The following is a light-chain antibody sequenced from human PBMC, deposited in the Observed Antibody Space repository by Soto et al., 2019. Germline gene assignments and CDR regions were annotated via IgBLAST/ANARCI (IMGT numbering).Light chain of an antibody. CDR3: QQYTNYPWT. V-gene: IGKV1-5*01. CDR1: QSIRSW. Sequence: DIQMTQSPPTLSAPVGDRVTITCRASQSIRSWLAWYQQRPGKAPNLLIYDVSSLESGVPSRFSGSGSGTEFTLTISSLQPDDVATYYCQQYTNYPWTFGQGTKVEIK. CDR2: DVS. J-gene: IGKJ1*01.